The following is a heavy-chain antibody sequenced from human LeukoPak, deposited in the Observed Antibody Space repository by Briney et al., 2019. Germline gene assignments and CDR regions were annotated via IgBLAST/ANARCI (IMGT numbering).Heavy chain of an antibody. J-gene: IGHJ4*02. CDR2: IYHSGST. V-gene: IGHV4-59*01. CDR1: GDSISSYY. Sequence: SETLSLTCTVSGDSISSYYWSWIRQPPGKGLEWIGYIYHSGSTNYNPSLKRRVTISADTSKDKFSLKPDSVTAADTAVYYGATGYSSTWYYFDYWGQGTLVTVSS. D-gene: IGHD6-13*01. CDR3: ATGYSSTWYYFDY.